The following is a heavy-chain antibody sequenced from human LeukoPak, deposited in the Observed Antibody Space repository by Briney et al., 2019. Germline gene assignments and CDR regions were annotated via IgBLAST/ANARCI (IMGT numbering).Heavy chain of an antibody. CDR1: GFTFSSYA. D-gene: IGHD3-16*01. J-gene: IGHJ4*02. CDR2: ISGSGGST. Sequence: GGSLRLSCAASGFTFSSYAMSWVRQATGKGLEWVSAISGSGGSTYYADSVKGRFTVSKDNSKNTLFLQMNSLRAEDTAVYYCAKDGGLWVSAPWGDSWGRGTLVTVSS. V-gene: IGHV3-23*01. CDR3: AKDGGLWVSAPWGDS.